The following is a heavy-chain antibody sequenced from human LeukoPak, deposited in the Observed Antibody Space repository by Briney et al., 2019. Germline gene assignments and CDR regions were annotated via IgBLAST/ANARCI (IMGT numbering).Heavy chain of an antibody. Sequence: GQSLDNSRKGSGYSFTNYWIGWVRQMPGKGLEWVAMINPDDTNIAYSPSFQGQVTISADRSISTAYLQWSSLKASDTAMYYCARPRRAERDEDFWGQGTLVSVSS. CDR1: GYSFTNYW. CDR2: INPDDTNI. V-gene: IGHV5-51*01. D-gene: IGHD1-1*01. J-gene: IGHJ4*02. CDR3: ARPRRAERDEDF.